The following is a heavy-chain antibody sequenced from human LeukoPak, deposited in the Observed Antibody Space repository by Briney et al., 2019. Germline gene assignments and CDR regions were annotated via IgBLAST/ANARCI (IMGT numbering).Heavy chain of an antibody. V-gene: IGHV4-59*01. CDR3: ARAAAAGIEIY. CDR2: IYYTGSI. CDR1: GSSISTYY. J-gene: IGHJ4*02. D-gene: IGHD6-13*01. Sequence: PSETLSLTCTVSGSSISTYYWSWIRQPPGKGLKWIGYIYYTGSINYNPSLKSRVTISIDRSKNQFSLTLSSVTAADTAVYYCARAAAAGIEIYWGQGTLVTVSS.